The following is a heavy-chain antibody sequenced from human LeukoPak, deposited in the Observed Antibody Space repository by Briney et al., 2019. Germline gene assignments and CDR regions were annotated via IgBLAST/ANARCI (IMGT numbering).Heavy chain of an antibody. CDR1: GFTFSSYA. CDR3: AKAPIVPAILSSALDY. V-gene: IGHV3-23*01. Sequence: PGGSLRLSCAASGFTFSSYAMSWVRQAPGKGLEGVSAISGSGGSTYYADSVKGRFTISRDNSKNTLYLQMNSLRAEDTAVYYCAKAPIVPAILSSALDYWGQGTLVTVSS. D-gene: IGHD2-21*02. J-gene: IGHJ4*02. CDR2: ISGSGGST.